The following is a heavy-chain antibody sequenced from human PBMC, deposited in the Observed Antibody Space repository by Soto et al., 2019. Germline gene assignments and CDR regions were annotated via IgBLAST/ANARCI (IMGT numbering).Heavy chain of an antibody. CDR3: ARERAGDDSSGYEFDY. D-gene: IGHD3-22*01. CDR2: INHSGST. CDR1: GGSFSGYY. J-gene: IGHJ4*02. V-gene: IGHV4-34*01. Sequence: QVQLQQWGAGLLKPSETLSLTCAVYGGSFSGYYWSWIRQPPGKGLEWIGEINHSGSTNYNPSLKSRVTISVDTSKNQFSLKLSSVTAADTAVYYCARERAGDDSSGYEFDYWGQGTLVTVSS.